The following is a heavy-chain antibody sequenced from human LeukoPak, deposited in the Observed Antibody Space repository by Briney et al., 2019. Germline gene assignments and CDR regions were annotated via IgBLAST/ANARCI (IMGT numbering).Heavy chain of an antibody. Sequence: PGGSLRLSCEASGFIFSSYAMSWVRQAPGKGLEWVSAISGSGGSTYYADSVKGRFTISRDNSKNTLYLQMNSLRAEDTAVYYCGKRVRYSSSWYYFDYWGQGTLVTVSS. J-gene: IGHJ4*02. CDR1: GFIFSSYA. CDR3: GKRVRYSSSWYYFDY. V-gene: IGHV3-23*01. CDR2: ISGSGGST. D-gene: IGHD6-13*01.